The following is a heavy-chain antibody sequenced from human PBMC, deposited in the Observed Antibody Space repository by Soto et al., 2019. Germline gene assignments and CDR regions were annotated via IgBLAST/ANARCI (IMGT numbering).Heavy chain of an antibody. D-gene: IGHD6-19*01. V-gene: IGHV4-38-2*01. CDR3: ARAYSSGWCFDY. CDR1: GYSISSGYY. J-gene: IGHJ4*02. CDR2: IYHSGST. Sequence: SETLSLTCAVSGYSISSGYYWGWIRQPPGKGLEWIGSIYHSGSTYYNPSLKSRVTISVDTSENQFSLKLSSVTAADTAVYYCARAYSSGWCFDYWGQGTLVTVSS.